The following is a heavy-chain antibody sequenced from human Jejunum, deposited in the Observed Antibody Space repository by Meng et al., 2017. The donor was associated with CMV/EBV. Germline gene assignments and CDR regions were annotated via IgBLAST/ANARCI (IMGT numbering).Heavy chain of an antibody. D-gene: IGHD1-26*01. V-gene: IGHV1-18*01. Sequence: QVQVVQSGAEVKRPGASVKVSCKASHYTFTGYGVGWFRQAPGQGLEWMAWLGAHDGDTSHAPRFQGRVTVTADTSTSTAYMELRSLRSDDTAVYYCARVEVGITSGDYWGQGTLVTVSS. CDR3: ARVEVGITSGDY. CDR2: LGAHDGDT. J-gene: IGHJ4*02. CDR1: HYTFTGYG.